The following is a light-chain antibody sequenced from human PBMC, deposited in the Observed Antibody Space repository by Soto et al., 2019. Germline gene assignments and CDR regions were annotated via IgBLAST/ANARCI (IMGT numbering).Light chain of an antibody. CDR2: GAS. V-gene: IGKV3-15*01. J-gene: IGKJ1*01. Sequence: EIVMTQSPATLSVSPGERATLSCRASQSVSRNLAWYQQKPGQAPRLLIYGASTRATGIPARFSGSGSGTEFTLTISSLQSEDFALYYCQQYNNWPGTFGQGTKVEI. CDR3: QQYNNWPGT. CDR1: QSVSRN.